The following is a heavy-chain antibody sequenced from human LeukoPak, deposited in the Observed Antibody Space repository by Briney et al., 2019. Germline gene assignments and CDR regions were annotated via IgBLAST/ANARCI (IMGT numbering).Heavy chain of an antibody. D-gene: IGHD1-26*01. CDR3: AKVHLRIEIYAFDV. V-gene: IGHV3-30*18. CDR1: GFTFNSFG. CDR2: ISYDGSNK. J-gene: IGHJ3*01. Sequence: GRSLRLSCATSGFTFNSFGMHWARQAPGKGLEWVAFISYDGSNKDYADSVKGRFTISRDNSKNTLFLQMNSLRVEATAVYYCAKVHLRIEIYAFDVWGQGTMVTVSS.